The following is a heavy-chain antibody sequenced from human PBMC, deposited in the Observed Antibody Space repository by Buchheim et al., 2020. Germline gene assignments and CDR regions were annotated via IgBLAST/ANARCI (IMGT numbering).Heavy chain of an antibody. D-gene: IGHD2-8*01. V-gene: IGHV3-11*01. CDR3: ARDLMLGH. Sequence: QVQLVESGGGLVKPGGSLRLSCSTSGFTFSDSSMSWIRQAPGKGLEWLSDISVSGKNTYYSDSAKGRFPISRDNATKSLFLQMNSLRAEDTAVYYCARDLMLGHWGQGTL. CDR1: GFTFSDSS. CDR2: ISVSGKNT. J-gene: IGHJ4*02.